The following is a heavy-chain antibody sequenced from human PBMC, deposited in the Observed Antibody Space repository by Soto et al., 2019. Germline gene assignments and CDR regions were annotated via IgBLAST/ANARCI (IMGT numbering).Heavy chain of an antibody. CDR2: IVPMLGIG. Sequence: QVQLVQSGAEVRKPGSSVKVSCKASGVDFSGLGLGWVRQAPGQGLEWMGGIVPMLGIGSYAEKFRGRVTMTADESTSTAYLELRSLTSTDTAVYYCAGDLGVRVRDYWGQGTPVIVSS. V-gene: IGHV1-69*01. CDR3: AGDLGVRVRDY. CDR1: GVDFSGLG. D-gene: IGHD2-8*01. J-gene: IGHJ4*02.